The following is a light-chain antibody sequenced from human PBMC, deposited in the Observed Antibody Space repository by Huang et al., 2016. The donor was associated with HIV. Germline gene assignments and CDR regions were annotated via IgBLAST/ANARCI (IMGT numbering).Light chain of an antibody. CDR2: GAS. V-gene: IGKV3-20*01. J-gene: IGKJ3*01. Sequence: IVLTQSPGTLSLSPGERATLSCRARDSMTSGYLAWYQHKTGQAPRLLIYGASIRATDIPDRFTGSGSGTDFTLTISRLEPEDFAVYYCQQYGNSPLVSFGPGTRVDIK. CDR3: QQYGNSPLVS. CDR1: DSMTSGY.